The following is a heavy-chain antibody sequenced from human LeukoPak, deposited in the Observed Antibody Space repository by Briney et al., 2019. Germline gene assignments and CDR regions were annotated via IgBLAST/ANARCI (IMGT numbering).Heavy chain of an antibody. CDR2: IAWNSGNT. CDR3: AKDMNSYGSGSSYNPWGPFDS. CDR1: GFTFDNYA. Sequence: GGSLRLSCAASGFTFDNYAMHWVRQAPGKGLEWVSGIAWNSGNTGFADSVKGRFTISRDNAENSLSLQMNSLTPEDAAFYFCAKDMNSYGSGSSYNPWGPFDSWGQGTLVTVSS. J-gene: IGHJ4*02. V-gene: IGHV3-9*01. D-gene: IGHD3-10*01.